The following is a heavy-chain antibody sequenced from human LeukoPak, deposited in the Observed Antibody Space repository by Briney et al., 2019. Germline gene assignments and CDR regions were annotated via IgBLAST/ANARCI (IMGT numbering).Heavy chain of an antibody. D-gene: IGHD6-13*01. J-gene: IGHJ4*02. CDR2: ISRSGSTI. V-gene: IGHV3-48*03. Sequence: GGSLRPSCAASGFTFSDYDINWVRQAPGKGLEWVSYISRSGSTIYYADSLKGRFTISRDNAKSTLYLQMNSLRAEDTAVYYCARVAYDSTWLYYFDYWGQGTLVLVSS. CDR3: ARVAYDSTWLYYFDY. CDR1: GFTFSDYD.